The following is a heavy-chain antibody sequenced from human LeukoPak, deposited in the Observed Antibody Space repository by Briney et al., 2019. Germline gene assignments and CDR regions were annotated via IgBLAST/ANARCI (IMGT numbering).Heavy chain of an antibody. V-gene: IGHV1-46*01. D-gene: IGHD4-17*01. CDR1: GYTFTSHY. CDR3: ARLEPSLRGPTFDY. J-gene: IGHJ4*02. CDR2: INPSGSST. Sequence: ASVKVSCKASGYTFTSHYMHWVRQAPGQGLEWMGLINPSGSSTLYAQKFQGRVTMTRDMSTSTVYMELSSLRYEDTAVYYCARLEPSLRGPTFDYWGQGTPVTVSS.